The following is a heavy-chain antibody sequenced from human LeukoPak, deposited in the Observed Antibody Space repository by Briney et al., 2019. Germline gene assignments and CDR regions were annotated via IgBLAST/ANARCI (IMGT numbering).Heavy chain of an antibody. D-gene: IGHD3-22*01. CDR2: ISSSSSDI. CDR1: GFTFSSYS. V-gene: IGHV3-21*01. CDR3: ARGGWDYYDSSGSSFQH. Sequence: GGSLRLSCAASGFTFSSYSMNWVRQAPGKGLEWVSSISSSSSDIYYADSVKGRFTISRDNAKNSLYLQMNSLRAEDTAVYYCARGGWDYYDSSGSSFQHWGQGTLVTVSS. J-gene: IGHJ1*01.